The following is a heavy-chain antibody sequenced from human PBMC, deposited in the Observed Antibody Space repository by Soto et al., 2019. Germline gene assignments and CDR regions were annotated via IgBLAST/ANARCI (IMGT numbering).Heavy chain of an antibody. V-gene: IGHV3-23*01. Sequence: PXGSLRLSCSASGFTLRSYAMSWVRQAPGKGLEWVSAIGSGGDSTYYADSVKGRFTISRDNSKNTLYLQMNSLRVEDTAVYYCTKVVTGWYWDYWGQGTLVTVSS. CDR1: GFTLRSYA. CDR3: TKVVTGWYWDY. J-gene: IGHJ4*01. D-gene: IGHD2-21*02. CDR2: IGSGGDST.